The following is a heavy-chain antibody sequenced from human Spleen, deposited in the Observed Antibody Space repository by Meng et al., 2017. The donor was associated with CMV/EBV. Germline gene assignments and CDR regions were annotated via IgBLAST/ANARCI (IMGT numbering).Heavy chain of an antibody. CDR3: ARDSSGWWGQFDY. V-gene: IGHV3-21*01. Sequence: GGSLRLSCVASGFTFTTYTMTWVRQAPGTGLEWVSSISSSSNYIHYADSVKGRFTISRDNAKSSLYLQMKSLRAEDTAVYYCARDSSGWWGQFDYWGQGISVTVSS. D-gene: IGHD6-19*01. J-gene: IGHJ4*02. CDR1: GFTFTTYT. CDR2: ISSSSNYI.